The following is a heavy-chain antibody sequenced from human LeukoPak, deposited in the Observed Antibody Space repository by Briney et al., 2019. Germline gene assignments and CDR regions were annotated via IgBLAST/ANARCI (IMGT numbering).Heavy chain of an antibody. CDR2: ISAYNGNT. J-gene: IGHJ4*02. CDR3: ARGWDCSGGSCLLDY. D-gene: IGHD2-15*01. CDR1: GYTFTSYG. V-gene: IGHV1-18*01. Sequence: ASVKVSCKASGYTFTSYGISWVRQAPGRGLEWMGWISAYNGNTNYAQKLQGRVTMTTDTSTSTAYMELRSLRSDDTAVYYCARGWDCSGGSCLLDYWGQGTLVTVSS.